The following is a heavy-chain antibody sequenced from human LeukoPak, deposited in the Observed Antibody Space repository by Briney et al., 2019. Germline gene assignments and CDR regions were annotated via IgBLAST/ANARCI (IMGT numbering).Heavy chain of an antibody. Sequence: GGSLRLSCAASGFXFSNYGIHWVRQAPGKGLEWVGVIYYDGSKTYYVDSVKGRFTVSRENSKNTLYLQMNSLRAEDTAVYYCARLYSSGWYLDYWGQGTLVTVSS. CDR3: ARLYSSGWYLDY. CDR1: GFXFSNYG. D-gene: IGHD6-19*01. V-gene: IGHV3-33*08. J-gene: IGHJ4*02. CDR2: IYYDGSKT.